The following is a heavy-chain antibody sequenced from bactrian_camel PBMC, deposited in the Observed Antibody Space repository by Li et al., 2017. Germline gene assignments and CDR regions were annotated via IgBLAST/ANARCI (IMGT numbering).Heavy chain of an antibody. D-gene: IGHD2*01. CDR2: ISNDGAT. Sequence: VQLVESGGGSVQAGGSLRLSCTVPGSTTCMIWFRQTPGQEREGVATISNDGATTYVDSVKGRFTVSLENAKTTLYLQMNSLKPEDTAIYTCATDRTGQYCSGGYQRRLEWGQGTQVTVS. V-gene: IGHV3S53*01. J-gene: IGHJ4*01. CDR1: GSTTC. CDR3: ATDRTGQYCSGGYQRRLE.